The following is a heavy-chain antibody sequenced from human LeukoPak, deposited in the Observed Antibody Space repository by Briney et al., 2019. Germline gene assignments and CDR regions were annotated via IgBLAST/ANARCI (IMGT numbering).Heavy chain of an antibody. D-gene: IGHD2-2*01. CDR2: ISDSGTTI. CDR3: AKAYDPYCSSTSCYSRDAFDI. V-gene: IGHV3-11*04. CDR1: GFTFSDYY. Sequence: GGSLRLSCAASGFTFSDYYMTWIRQAPGKGLEWVSYISDSGTTIYYADSVKGRFTISRDNSKNTLYLQMNSLRAEDTAVYYCAKAYDPYCSSTSCYSRDAFDIWGQGTMVTVSS. J-gene: IGHJ3*02.